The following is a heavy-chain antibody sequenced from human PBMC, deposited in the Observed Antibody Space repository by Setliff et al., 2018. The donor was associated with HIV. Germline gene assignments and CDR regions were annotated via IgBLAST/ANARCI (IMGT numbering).Heavy chain of an antibody. V-gene: IGHV4-4*07. CDR1: GDSVSGYY. CDR2: VHNSAGS. CDR3: ARDRIEVLADSPHDVFDI. Sequence: SETLSLTCTVSGDSVSGYYWSWTRQPAGRGLEWIGRVHNSAGSNYNPSLKSRVTMSVDTAKNQLSLKLTAVSAADTAVYYCARDRIEVLADSPHDVFDIWGRGIMVTVSS. J-gene: IGHJ3*02. D-gene: IGHD3-22*01.